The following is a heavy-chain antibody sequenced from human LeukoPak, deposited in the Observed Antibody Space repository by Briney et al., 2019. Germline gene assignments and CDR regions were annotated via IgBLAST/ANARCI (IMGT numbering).Heavy chain of an antibody. J-gene: IGHJ6*03. CDR3: ARHLQNSYYYYMDV. V-gene: IGHV4-30-2*01. D-gene: IGHD3-3*02. Sequence: SPSQTLSLTCTVSGGSISSGGYYWSWIRQPPGKGLEWIGYIYHSGSTYYNPSLKSRVTISVDRSKNQFSLKLSSVTAADTAVYYCARHLQNSYYYYMDVWGTGTTVTVSS. CDR2: IYHSGST. CDR1: GGSISSGGYY.